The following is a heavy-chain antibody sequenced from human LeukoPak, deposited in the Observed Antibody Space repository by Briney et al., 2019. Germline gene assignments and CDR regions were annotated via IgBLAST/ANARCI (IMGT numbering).Heavy chain of an antibody. CDR3: ARSYRRYGSGSYSHDYYYGMDV. CDR1: GGTFSSYA. V-gene: IGHV1-69*04. D-gene: IGHD3-10*01. J-gene: IGHJ6*02. CDR2: IIPIFGIA. Sequence: SVKVSCKASGGTFSSYAISWVRQAPGQGLEWMGRIIPIFGIAKYAQKFQGRATITADKSTSTAYMELSSLRSEDTAVYYCARSYRRYGSGSYSHDYYYGMDVWGQGTTVTVSS.